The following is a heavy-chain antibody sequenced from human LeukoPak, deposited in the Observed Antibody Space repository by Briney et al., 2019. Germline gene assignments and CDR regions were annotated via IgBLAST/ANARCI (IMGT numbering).Heavy chain of an antibody. V-gene: IGHV3-30*03. Sequence: GRSLRLSCAASGFTFSSHGMHWVRQAPGKGLEWVAVISYDGSNKYYADSVKGRFTISRDNSKNTLYLQMNSLRAEDTAVYYCARGTGGYYYSMAVWGQGTTVTVSS. CDR2: ISYDGSNK. J-gene: IGHJ6*02. CDR1: GFTFSSHG. D-gene: IGHD2-8*02. CDR3: ARGTGGYYYSMAV.